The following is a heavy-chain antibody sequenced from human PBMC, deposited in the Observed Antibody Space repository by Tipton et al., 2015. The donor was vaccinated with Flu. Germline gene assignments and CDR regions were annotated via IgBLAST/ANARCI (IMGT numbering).Heavy chain of an antibody. CDR1: GDSMRSDYF. CDR3: VRRDYSNYVSEPKNWFDP. D-gene: IGHD4-11*01. J-gene: IGHJ5*02. Sequence: TLSLTCTVSGDSMRSDYFWAWIRQPPGKGLEWIGCVYHGGTTYYNPSLKSRVAISLDTFNNQFSLKLTSVTAADTAVYFCVRRDYSNYVSEPKNWFDPWGQGALVTVSS. V-gene: IGHV4-38-2*02. CDR2: VYHGGTT.